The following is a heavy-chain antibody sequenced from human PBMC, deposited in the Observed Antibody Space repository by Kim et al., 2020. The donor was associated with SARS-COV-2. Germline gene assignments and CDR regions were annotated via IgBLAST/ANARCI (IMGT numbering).Heavy chain of an antibody. Sequence: LKSRVTISVDTSKNQFSLKLSSVTAADTAVYYCARGTPGDILTGYNGMDVWGQGTTVTVSS. CDR3: ARGTPGDILTGYNGMDV. D-gene: IGHD3-9*01. J-gene: IGHJ6*02. V-gene: IGHV4-59*09.